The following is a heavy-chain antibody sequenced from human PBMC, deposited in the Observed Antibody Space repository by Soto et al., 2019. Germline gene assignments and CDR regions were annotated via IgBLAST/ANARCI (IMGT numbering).Heavy chain of an antibody. V-gene: IGHV3-11*01. CDR1: GFIFSNYY. J-gene: IGHJ4*02. CDR2: ISSSGTTT. CDR3: ARESYSRSYL. Sequence: QVQLVESGGGLVKPGGSLRLSCEASGFIFSNYYMSWIRQAPGKGLEWVSYISSSGTTTYHADSVKGRFTISRDNAKNSLYLHMNSLRADDTAVYYRARESYSRSYLWGQGTLVTVSS. D-gene: IGHD6-6*01.